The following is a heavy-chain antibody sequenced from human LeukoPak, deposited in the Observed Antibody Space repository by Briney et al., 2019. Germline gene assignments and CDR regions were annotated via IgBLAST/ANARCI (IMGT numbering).Heavy chain of an antibody. J-gene: IGHJ4*02. V-gene: IGHV4-59*01. Sequence: SETLSLTCTVSGGSISSYYWNWIRQSPGKGLEWLGYIYYNGYTNCNPSLKSRVTMSVDTSKNQFSLKVNSVTAADTAIYYCARGGSNNWRIGFYFDYWGQGTLVTVSS. CDR1: GGSISSYY. D-gene: IGHD1-1*01. CDR3: ARGGSNNWRIGFYFDY. CDR2: IYYNGYT.